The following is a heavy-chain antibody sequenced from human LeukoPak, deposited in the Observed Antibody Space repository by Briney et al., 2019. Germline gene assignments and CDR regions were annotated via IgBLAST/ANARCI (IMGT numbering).Heavy chain of an antibody. CDR1: GGTFSSYA. CDR2: IIPIFGTA. Sequence: ASVKVSCKASGGTFSSYAISWVRQSPGQGLEWMGGIIPIFGTANYAQKFQGRVTITADESTSTAYMELSSLRSEDTAVYYCARGAGPGYHLYSNWGQGTLVTVSS. J-gene: IGHJ4*02. CDR3: ARGAGPGYHLYSN. D-gene: IGHD2-15*01. V-gene: IGHV1-69*13.